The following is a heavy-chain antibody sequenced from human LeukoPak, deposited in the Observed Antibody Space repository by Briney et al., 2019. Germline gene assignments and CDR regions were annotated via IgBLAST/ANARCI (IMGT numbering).Heavy chain of an antibody. CDR1: GGSISSYY. Sequence: SETLSLTCTVSGGSISSYYWSWIRQPPGKELEWIGEITHGGSTNYNPSLKSRVTISVDTSKNQFSLRLTSVTAADTAVYYCARGLTLTYWYFDVWGRGTLVTVSS. CDR2: ITHGGST. V-gene: IGHV4-34*01. CDR3: ARGLTLTYWYFDV. D-gene: IGHD3-9*01. J-gene: IGHJ2*01.